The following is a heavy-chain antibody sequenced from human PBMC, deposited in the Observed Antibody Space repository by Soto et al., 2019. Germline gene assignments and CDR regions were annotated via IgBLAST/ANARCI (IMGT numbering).Heavy chain of an antibody. V-gene: IGHV3-72*01. J-gene: IGHJ4*02. CDR1: GFTFSDHY. Sequence: EVQLVESGGGLVQPGGSLRLSCAASGFTFSDHYMDWVRQAPGKGLEWVGRTRNKANSYTTEYAASVKGRFTISRDDSKNSLYLQMNSLKTEDTAVYYCAREESSGWFELIDYWGQGTLVTVSS. D-gene: IGHD6-19*01. CDR2: TRNKANSYTT. CDR3: AREESSGWFELIDY.